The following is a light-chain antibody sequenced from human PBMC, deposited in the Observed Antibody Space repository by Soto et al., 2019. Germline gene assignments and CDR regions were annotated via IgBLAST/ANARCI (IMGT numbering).Light chain of an antibody. Sequence: EIVLTQSPDTLSLSPGERATLSCRASKSFSRSYLAWYQQKPGQAPRLLIYGASSRATGIPDRFSGSGSGTDFTLTISSLQPEDFGTYYCQQFKSYPITFGQGTRLEI. V-gene: IGKV3-20*01. CDR3: QQFKSYPIT. J-gene: IGKJ5*01. CDR2: GAS. CDR1: KSFSRSY.